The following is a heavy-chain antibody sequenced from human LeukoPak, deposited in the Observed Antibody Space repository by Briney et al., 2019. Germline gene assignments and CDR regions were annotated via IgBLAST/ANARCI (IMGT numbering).Heavy chain of an antibody. D-gene: IGHD6-19*01. V-gene: IGHV3-23*01. CDR3: AKDDWQWLVDY. CDR2: ITATGDTA. Sequence: GGSLRLSCVASGFTFTKCAMSWIRQAPGKGLEWVAIITATGDTAYYADSVKGRFTISRDNSKNTLYLQMNSLRAEDTAVYYCAKDDWQWLVDYWGQRTLVTVSS. CDR1: GFTFTKCA. J-gene: IGHJ4*02.